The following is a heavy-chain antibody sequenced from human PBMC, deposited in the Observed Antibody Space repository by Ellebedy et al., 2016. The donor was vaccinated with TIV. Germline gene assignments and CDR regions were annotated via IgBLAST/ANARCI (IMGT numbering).Heavy chain of an antibody. CDR3: AGIADVRFDP. J-gene: IGHJ5*02. V-gene: IGHV3-7*01. Sequence: PGGSLRLSCAASGFTFSSDWMSWVRQAPGKGLEWVANIKQDGSEKYYLDSVTGRFTISRDNAKNSLYLQMNSLRAEDTAVYYCAGIADVRFDPWGQGTLVSVSS. D-gene: IGHD3-10*02. CDR1: GFTFSSDW. CDR2: IKQDGSEK.